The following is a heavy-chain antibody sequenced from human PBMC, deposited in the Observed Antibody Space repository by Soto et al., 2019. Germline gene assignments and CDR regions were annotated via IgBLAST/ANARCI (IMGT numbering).Heavy chain of an antibody. CDR1: GFTFRNAW. CDR2: IKSKGNGGTT. D-gene: IGHD3-22*01. CDR3: STDLRLGKNYHSNPYLDF. Sequence: GGTLRLSCAASGFTFRNAWMSWVRQAPGKGLEWVGRIKSKGNGGTTDYAAPVKGRFTISRDDSKNTLFLQMNSLKTEDTAVYYCSTDLRLGKNYHSNPYLDFWGQGTLVTVSS. V-gene: IGHV3-15*01. J-gene: IGHJ4*02.